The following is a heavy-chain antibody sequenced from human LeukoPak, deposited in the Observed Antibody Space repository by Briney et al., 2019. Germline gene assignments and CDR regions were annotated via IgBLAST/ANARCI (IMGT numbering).Heavy chain of an antibody. Sequence: SVKVSCKASGGTFSSYAISWVRQAPGQGLEWMGRIIPILGIANYAQKFQGRVTMTRDTSISTAYMELSRLRSDDTAVYYCAREEYYDSSGYQVGYWGQGTLVTVSS. CDR3: AREEYYDSSGYQVGY. J-gene: IGHJ4*02. D-gene: IGHD3-22*01. CDR2: IIPILGIA. V-gene: IGHV1-69*04. CDR1: GGTFSSYA.